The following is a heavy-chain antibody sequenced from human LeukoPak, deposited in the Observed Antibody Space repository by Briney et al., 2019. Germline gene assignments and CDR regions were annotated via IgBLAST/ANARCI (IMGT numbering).Heavy chain of an antibody. CDR1: GGSISSYY. CDR3: ARVTRFGGYYFDY. CDR2: IYYSGST. J-gene: IGHJ4*02. V-gene: IGHV4-59*01. Sequence: SETLSPTCAVSGGSISSYYWSWIRQPPGKGLEWIGYIYYSGSTNYNPSLKSRVTISVDTSKNQFSLKLSSVTAADTAVYYCARVTRFGGYYFDYWGQGTLVTVSS. D-gene: IGHD3-10*01.